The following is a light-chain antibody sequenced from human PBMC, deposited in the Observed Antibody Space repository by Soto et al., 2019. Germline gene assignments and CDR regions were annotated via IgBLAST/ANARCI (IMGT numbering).Light chain of an antibody. CDR2: GAS. CDR1: QSVSSN. CDR3: QQYNNWPPEYT. J-gene: IGKJ2*01. Sequence: EIVMTQSPATLSVSPRERATLSCRASQSVSSNLAWYQQKPGQAPRLLIYGASTRATGIPARFSGSGSGTEFTRTISSLQSEDFAVYYCQQYNNWPPEYTFGQGTKLEIK. V-gene: IGKV3-15*01.